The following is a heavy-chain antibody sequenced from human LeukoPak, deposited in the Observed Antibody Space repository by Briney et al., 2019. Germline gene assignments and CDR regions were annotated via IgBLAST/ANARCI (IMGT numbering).Heavy chain of an antibody. CDR3: VSVPISHSISAAAT. CDR1: GVSFSGYY. J-gene: IGHJ5*02. Sequence: SETVSLTCAVYGVSFSGYYWSWIRQPPGKGLEWIGEINHSGSTNYNPSLKSRVTISVDTSKNHFSLKLTFVTAADTAVYYCVSVPISHSISAAATWGQGTLVTVSS. D-gene: IGHD6-13*01. V-gene: IGHV4-34*01. CDR2: INHSGST.